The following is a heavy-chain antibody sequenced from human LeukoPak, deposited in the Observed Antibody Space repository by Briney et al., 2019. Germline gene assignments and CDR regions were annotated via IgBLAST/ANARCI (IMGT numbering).Heavy chain of an antibody. Sequence: SETLSLTCAVYGGSFSGYYWSWIRQPPGKGLEWIGEINQSGSTNYNPSLKSRVTISVDTSKNQFSLKLSSVTAADTAVYYCASSGDYADIWGQGTMVTVSS. D-gene: IGHD4-17*01. CDR2: INQSGST. CDR1: GGSFSGYY. V-gene: IGHV4-34*01. CDR3: ASSGDYADI. J-gene: IGHJ3*02.